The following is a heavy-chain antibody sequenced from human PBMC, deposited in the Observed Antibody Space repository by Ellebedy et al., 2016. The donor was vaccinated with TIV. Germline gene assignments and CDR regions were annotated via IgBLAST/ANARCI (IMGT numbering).Heavy chain of an antibody. CDR2: IKQDGSDR. CDR1: GFTFTPYW. J-gene: IGHJ4*02. D-gene: IGHD2-2*01. V-gene: IGHV3-7*03. Sequence: GGSLRLXXAASGFTFTPYWLRWFRQAPGKGLEWVANIKQDGSDRNYVDSVNGRFTISRDNAKSSLYLQMSSLRDEDTAVYYCTGSTGWSGEGGFWGQGTLVTVSS. CDR3: TGSTGWSGEGGF.